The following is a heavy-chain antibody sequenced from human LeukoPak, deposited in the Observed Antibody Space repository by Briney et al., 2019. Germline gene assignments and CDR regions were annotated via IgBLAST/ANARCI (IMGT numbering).Heavy chain of an antibody. CDR1: GYTFTSYG. V-gene: IGHV1-18*01. J-gene: IGHJ6*03. CDR3: ARDPPRDYDFWSGYRYYYYYYYTDV. CDR2: ISAYNGNT. Sequence: ASVKVSCKASGYTFTSYGISWVRQAPGQGLEWMGWISAYNGNTNYAQKLQGRVTMTTDTSTSTAYMELRSLRSDDTAVYYCARDPPRDYDFWSGYRYYYYYYYTDVWGKGTTVTVSS. D-gene: IGHD3-3*01.